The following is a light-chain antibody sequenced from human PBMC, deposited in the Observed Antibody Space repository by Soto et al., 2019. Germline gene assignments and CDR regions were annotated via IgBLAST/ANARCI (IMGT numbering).Light chain of an antibody. V-gene: IGLV2-23*02. CDR2: EVS. CDR3: CSYAGSSTYV. CDR1: SSDVGNYNL. J-gene: IGLJ1*01. Sequence: QPVLTQPASVSGSPGQSITISCTGTSSDVGNYNLVSWYQQHPGKAPKLMIYEVSKRPSGVSNRFSGSKSGNTASLTISGLQAEDEADYSCCSYAGSSTYVFGSGTKVTVL.